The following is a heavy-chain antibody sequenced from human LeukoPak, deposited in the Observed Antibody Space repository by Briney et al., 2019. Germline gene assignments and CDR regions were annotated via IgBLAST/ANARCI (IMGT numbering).Heavy chain of an antibody. V-gene: IGHV1-2*02. CDR3: ESLLYSRGWFNWFDP. J-gene: IGHJ5*02. D-gene: IGHD6-19*01. Sequence: ASVKVSCKASGYTFTGYYMHWVRQAPGQGLEWMGWINPNSGGTNYAQKFQGRVTMTSDTSISTAYLELSRLRSDATAVYSCESLLYSRGWFNWFDPWGPGTLVTVSS. CDR2: INPNSGGT. CDR1: GYTFTGYY.